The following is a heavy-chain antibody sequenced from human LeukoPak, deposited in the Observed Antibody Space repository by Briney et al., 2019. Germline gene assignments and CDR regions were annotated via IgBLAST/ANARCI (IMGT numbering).Heavy chain of an antibody. V-gene: IGHV3-23*01. Sequence: PGGSLRLSCAASGFTFSSYAMSWVRQAPGKGLEWVSAISGSGGSTYYADSVKGRFTISRDNSKNTLYLQMNSLRAEDTAVYYCAKSYYYDSSGPPYYYYGMDVWGQGTTVTVSS. CDR3: AKSYYYDSSGPPYYYYGMDV. J-gene: IGHJ6*02. CDR2: ISGSGGST. D-gene: IGHD3-22*01. CDR1: GFTFSSYA.